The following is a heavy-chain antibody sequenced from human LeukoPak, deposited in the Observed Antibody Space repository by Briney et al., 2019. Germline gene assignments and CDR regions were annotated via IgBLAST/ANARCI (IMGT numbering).Heavy chain of an antibody. D-gene: IGHD5-12*01. CDR1: HYSISSPYF. V-gene: IGHV4-38-2*01. J-gene: IGHJ4*02. CDR3: ARVYSGSTWYYFDY. CDR2: IYHTGRT. Sequence: SETLSLTCAVSHYSISSPYFWGWIRQPPGKGLEWIGSIYHTGRTNYNPSINSRVTMSLDTSKNQFSLNLNSVTAADTAVYHCARVYSGSTWYYFDYRGQGILVTVSS.